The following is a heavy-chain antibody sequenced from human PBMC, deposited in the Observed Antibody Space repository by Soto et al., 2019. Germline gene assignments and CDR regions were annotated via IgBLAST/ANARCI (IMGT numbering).Heavy chain of an antibody. J-gene: IGHJ4*02. Sequence: PSETLSLTCAVSGGYISSGGYFWSWIRQNPGKGLEWVGNIYYSGRTYYGPSLKSRVTISVDTSKNQFSLKLSSVTAADTAVYYCARFAKEENPKVGSWYYFDYWGQGTRVTVSS. CDR2: IYYSGRT. CDR1: GGYISSGGYF. V-gene: IGHV4-31*11. D-gene: IGHD2-21*01. CDR3: ARFAKEENPKVGSWYYFDY.